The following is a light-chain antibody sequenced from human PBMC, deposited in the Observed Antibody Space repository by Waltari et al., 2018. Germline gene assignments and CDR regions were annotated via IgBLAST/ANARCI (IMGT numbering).Light chain of an antibody. V-gene: IGKV2-30*01. J-gene: IGKJ1*01. CDR3: XXXTXXPWT. CDR2: KVS. Sequence: TPGQPSAIXXRSSQSLVDSDGHTYLNWFHQRPGQSPRRLIYKVSYRDSGVPDRFSGSGSGTDFTLKISRVEAEDVGVXXXXXXTXXPWTFGQGTKVEIK. CDR1: QSLVDSDGHTY.